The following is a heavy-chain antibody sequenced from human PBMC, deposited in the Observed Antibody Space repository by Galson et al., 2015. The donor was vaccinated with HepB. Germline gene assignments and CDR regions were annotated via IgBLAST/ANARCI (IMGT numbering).Heavy chain of an antibody. Sequence: SLRLSCAASGFTFSSYAMHWVRQAPGKGLEWVAVISYDGSNKYYADSVKGRFTISRDNSKNTLYLQMNSLRAEDTAVYYCAGGYWELNYWGQGTLVTVSS. J-gene: IGHJ4*02. CDR2: ISYDGSNK. CDR1: GFTFSSYA. V-gene: IGHV3-30*04. D-gene: IGHD1-26*01. CDR3: AGGYWELNY.